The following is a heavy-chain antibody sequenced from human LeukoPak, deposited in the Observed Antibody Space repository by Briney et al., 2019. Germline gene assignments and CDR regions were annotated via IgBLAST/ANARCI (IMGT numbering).Heavy chain of an antibody. V-gene: IGHV1-18*01. CDR3: ARTSGMIVVVTEFQH. CDR1: GYTFTSCG. CDR2: ISAYNGNT. Sequence: ASVKLLCEASGYTFTSCGISWVRHAPGHALEWLGWISAYNGNTNYAQKLQGRVTMTTDTSTSTAYMELRSLRSDDTAVYYCARTSGMIVVVTEFQHWGQGTLVTVSS. D-gene: IGHD3-22*01. J-gene: IGHJ1*01.